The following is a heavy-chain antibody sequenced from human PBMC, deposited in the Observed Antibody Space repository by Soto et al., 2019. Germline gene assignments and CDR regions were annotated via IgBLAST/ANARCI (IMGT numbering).Heavy chain of an antibody. CDR1: RFTFSSYA. CDR3: AKDSFSAAVGI. V-gene: IGHV3-23*01. D-gene: IGHD6-13*01. CDR2: ISGSGAST. J-gene: IGHJ4*02. Sequence: GGSLRLSCAASRFTFSSYAMTWVRQAPGKGLDWVSTISGSGASTYYADSVKGRFTISRDNSKNTLYLQMNSLRAEDTAVYYCAKDSFSAAVGIWGQGTLVTVSS.